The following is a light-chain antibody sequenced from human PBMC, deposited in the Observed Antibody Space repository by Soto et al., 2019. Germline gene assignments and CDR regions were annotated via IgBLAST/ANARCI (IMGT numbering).Light chain of an antibody. J-gene: IGLJ1*01. CDR1: SSDFGAYNF. CDR3: SSFASGIAVV. Sequence: QSALTQPASVSGSPGQSIPISFTATSSDFGAYNFVSWYQQHPGKAPKLMIYEVTNRPSGISNRFSGNRSGNTSSLSISGLQAEEEADYYCSSFASGIAVVFGGGTKVTVL. CDR2: EVT. V-gene: IGLV2-14*01.